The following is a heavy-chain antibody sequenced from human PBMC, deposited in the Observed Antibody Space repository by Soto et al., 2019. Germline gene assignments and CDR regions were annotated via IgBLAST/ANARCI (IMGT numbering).Heavy chain of an antibody. V-gene: IGHV4-34*01. CDR2: VNHSGST. CDR1: GGSFSGYY. Sequence: QVQLQQWGAGRLKPSETLSLTCAVYGGSFSGYYWSWIRQPPGKGLEWIGEVNHSGSTNYNPSLKSRVSMSVATSTTRFPLKLSSVTAADTAVYYCARRSGITIVRTSAFDIWGQGTMVPVSS. J-gene: IGHJ3*02. D-gene: IGHD3-9*01. CDR3: ARRSGITIVRTSAFDI.